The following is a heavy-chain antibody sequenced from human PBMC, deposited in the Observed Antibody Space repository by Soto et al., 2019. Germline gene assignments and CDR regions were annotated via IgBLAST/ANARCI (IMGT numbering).Heavy chain of an antibody. CDR1: GGTFSSYA. CDR2: IIPILGTA. CDR3: ARVPSSYDSSGYYSFGWYFDL. Sequence: EASVKVSCKASGGTFSSYAISWVRQAPGQGLEWMGGIIPILGTANYAQKFQGRVTITADESTSTAYMELSSLRSEDTAVYYCARVPSSYDSSGYYSFGWYFDLWGRGTLVTVSS. J-gene: IGHJ2*01. V-gene: IGHV1-69*13. D-gene: IGHD3-22*01.